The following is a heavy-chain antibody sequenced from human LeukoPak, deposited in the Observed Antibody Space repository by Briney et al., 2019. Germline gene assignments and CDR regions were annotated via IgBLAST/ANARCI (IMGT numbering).Heavy chain of an antibody. D-gene: IGHD6-13*01. CDR2: INRDGSQK. Sequence: GGSLRLSCAASGFSLSAYWMTWVRQAPGKGLEWVANINRDGSQKNHVDSVKGRFTISRDNAENSLFLQMNSLRAEDTAVYYCARGSIAAAGIRGAWGQGTLVTVSS. V-gene: IGHV3-7*01. J-gene: IGHJ5*02. CDR1: GFSLSAYW. CDR3: ARGSIAAAGIRGA.